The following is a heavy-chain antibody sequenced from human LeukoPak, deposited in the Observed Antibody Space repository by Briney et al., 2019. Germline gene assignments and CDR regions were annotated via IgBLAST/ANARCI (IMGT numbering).Heavy chain of an antibody. D-gene: IGHD2-21*01. CDR3: ARDLLFGGVGP. J-gene: IGHJ5*02. V-gene: IGHV4-59*01. Sequence: PGGSLRLSCAASGFTFRVCAMTCVRQAPGKGLEWIVYIFSTGSTNYNPSLEGRVTMSLDTSKSQFSLNLRSVTTADTAVYYCARDLLFGGVGPWGQGTQVTVSS. CDR2: IFSTGST. CDR1: GFTFRVCA.